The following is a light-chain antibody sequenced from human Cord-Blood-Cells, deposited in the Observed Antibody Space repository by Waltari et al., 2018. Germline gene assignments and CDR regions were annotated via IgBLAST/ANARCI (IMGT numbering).Light chain of an antibody. V-gene: IGKV4-1*01. J-gene: IGKJ3*01. Sequence: DIVMTQSPVSLAVSLGERATINCKSSQSVLYSSNNKNYLAWYQQKPGQPPKLLIYWASTRGAGVPDRFSGSGSATDFTLTISSLQAEDVAVYYCQQYYSTPTFGPGTKVDIK. CDR1: QSVLYSSNNKNY. CDR2: WAS. CDR3: QQYYSTPT.